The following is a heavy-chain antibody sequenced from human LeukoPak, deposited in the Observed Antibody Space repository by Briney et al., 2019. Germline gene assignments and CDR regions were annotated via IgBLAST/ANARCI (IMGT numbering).Heavy chain of an antibody. D-gene: IGHD3-10*01. Sequence: SETLSLTCTVSGGSISSYYWSWLRQPPGKGLEWIGYIYYSGSTNYNPSLKRRVTISVDTSKNHFSLKLSSVTAADTAVYYCAGRWFGELLGGYWGQGTLVTVSS. CDR2: IYYSGST. J-gene: IGHJ4*02. V-gene: IGHV4-59*01. CDR1: GGSISSYY. CDR3: AGRWFGELLGGY.